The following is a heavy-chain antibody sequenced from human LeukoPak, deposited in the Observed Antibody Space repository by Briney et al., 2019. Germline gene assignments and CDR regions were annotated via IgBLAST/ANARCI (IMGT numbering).Heavy chain of an antibody. D-gene: IGHD3-16*02. CDR2: IYYSGST. Sequence: KPSETLSLTCTVSGGSINSYYWSWIRQPPGKGLEWIGYIYYSGSTNYNPSLKSRVTISVDTSKNQFSLKLSSVTAADTAVYYCARGANYDYVWGSYRYLLDYWGQGTLVTVSS. CDR1: GGSINSYY. CDR3: ARGANYDYVWGSYRYLLDY. V-gene: IGHV4-59*01. J-gene: IGHJ4*02.